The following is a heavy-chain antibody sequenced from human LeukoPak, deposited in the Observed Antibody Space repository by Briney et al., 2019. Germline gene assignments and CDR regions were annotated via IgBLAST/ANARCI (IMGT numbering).Heavy chain of an antibody. J-gene: IGHJ4*02. CDR1: GITFSSYG. CDR2: IRDDGSNK. D-gene: IGHD3-9*01. CDR3: ASNVLTGQWVDY. Sequence: GGSLRLSCAVSGITFSSYGMHWVRQAPGKGLEWVAFIRDDGSNKYYADSVKGRFTISRDNSKNTLFLQMNSLRPEDTAIYYCASNVLTGQWVDYWGQGTLVTVSS. V-gene: IGHV3-30*02.